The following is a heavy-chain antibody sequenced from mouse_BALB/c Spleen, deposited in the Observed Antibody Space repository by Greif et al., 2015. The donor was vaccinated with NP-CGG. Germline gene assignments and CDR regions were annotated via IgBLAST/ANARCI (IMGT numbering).Heavy chain of an antibody. J-gene: IGHJ4*01. Sequence: VQLQQSGPELVKPGAPVKISCKASGYAFSSSWMNWVKQRPGQGLEWIGRIYPGDGDTNYNGKFKGKATLTADKSSSTAYMQLSSLTSVDSAVYFCARSYYRFDGYAMDYWGQGTSVTVSS. CDR1: GYAFSSSW. CDR2: IYPGDGDT. D-gene: IGHD2-14*01. CDR3: ARSYYRFDGYAMDY. V-gene: IGHV1-82*01.